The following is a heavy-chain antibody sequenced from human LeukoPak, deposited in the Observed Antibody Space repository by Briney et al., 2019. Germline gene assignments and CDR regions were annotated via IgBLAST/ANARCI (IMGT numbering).Heavy chain of an antibody. Sequence: PSETLPLTCTVSGGSISSYYWSWIRQPAGKGLEWIGRIYTSGSTNYNPSLKSRVTMSVDTSKNQFSLKLSSVTAADTAVYYCARGGDSSSWYYYYGMDVWGQGTTVTVSS. D-gene: IGHD6-13*01. CDR3: ARGGDSSSWYYYYGMDV. V-gene: IGHV4-4*07. J-gene: IGHJ6*02. CDR1: GGSISSYY. CDR2: IYTSGST.